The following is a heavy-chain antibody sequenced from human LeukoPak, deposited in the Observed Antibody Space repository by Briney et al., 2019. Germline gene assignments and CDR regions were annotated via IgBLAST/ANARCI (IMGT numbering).Heavy chain of an antibody. CDR3: ARGFSGPLIGPKPFDY. D-gene: IGHD2-8*02. V-gene: IGHV3-11*01. J-gene: IGHJ4*02. Sequence: ISGSGGSTYYADSVKGRFTISRDNAKNSLYLQMNSLRAEDTAVYYCARGFSGPLIGPKPFDYWGQGTLVTVSS. CDR2: ISGSGGST.